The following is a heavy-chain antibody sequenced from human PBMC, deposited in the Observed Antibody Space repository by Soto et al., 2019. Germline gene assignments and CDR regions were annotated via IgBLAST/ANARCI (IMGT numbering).Heavy chain of an antibody. CDR3: ASVSGNYPKYDWLDP. CDR2: ISTSDGDT. Sequence: SLRLSCAASGFAFSDYAMTWVRQAPGKGLEWVSTISTSDGDTYYADSVKGRFTISRDNSRNTLYLQMSSLRAEDTAVYYCASVSGNYPKYDWLDPSAQGNLV. V-gene: IGHV3-23*01. CDR1: GFAFSDYA. J-gene: IGHJ5*02. D-gene: IGHD3-10*01.